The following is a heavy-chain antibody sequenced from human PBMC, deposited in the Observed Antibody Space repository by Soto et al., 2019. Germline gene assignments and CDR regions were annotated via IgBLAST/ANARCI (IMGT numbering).Heavy chain of an antibody. J-gene: IGHJ4*02. CDR2: ISSSSRTI. Sequence: GGSLRLSCAASGFTFSSYSMNWARQAPGKGLEWISYISSSSRTIYYPDSVKGRFTTSRDNAKNSLYLQMNSLRAEDTAVYYCARDKGRSPLDYWGQGTLVTVSS. CDR1: GFTFSSYS. V-gene: IGHV3-48*01. CDR3: ARDKGRSPLDY. D-gene: IGHD2-15*01.